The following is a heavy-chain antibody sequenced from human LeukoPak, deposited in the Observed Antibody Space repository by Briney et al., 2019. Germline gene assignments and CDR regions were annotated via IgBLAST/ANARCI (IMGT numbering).Heavy chain of an antibody. Sequence: SETLSLTCTVSGGSISSYYWSWIRQPPGKGLEWIGYIYYSGSTNYNPSLKSRVTISVDTSKNQFSLKLSSVTAADTAVYYCASGDLYGSGSYKNFDYWGQGTLVTVSS. CDR2: IYYSGST. CDR3: ASGDLYGSGSYKNFDY. V-gene: IGHV4-59*01. D-gene: IGHD3-10*01. CDR1: GGSISSYY. J-gene: IGHJ4*02.